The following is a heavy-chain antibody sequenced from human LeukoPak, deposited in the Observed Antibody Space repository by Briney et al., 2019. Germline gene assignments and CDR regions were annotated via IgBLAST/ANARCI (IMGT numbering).Heavy chain of an antibody. J-gene: IGHJ4*02. V-gene: IGHV3-23*01. CDR1: GFTFSSYA. D-gene: IGHD2-2*01. CDR3: AKDHGVRYCSSTSCSSIDY. CDR2: ISGSGGST. Sequence: GGSLRLSCAASGFTFSSYAMSWVRQAPGKGLEWVSAISGSGGSTYYADSVKGRFTISRDNSKNTLYLQMNSLRAEDTAVYYCAKDHGVRYCSSTSCSSIDYWGQGTLDTVSS.